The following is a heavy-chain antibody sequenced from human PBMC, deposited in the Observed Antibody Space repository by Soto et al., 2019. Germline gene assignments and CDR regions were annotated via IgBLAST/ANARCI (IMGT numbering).Heavy chain of an antibody. V-gene: IGHV4-61*01. CDR1: DGSLRMGSYY. CDR3: VRGAPYGGTHY. D-gene: IGHD1-7*01. J-gene: IGHJ4*02. Sequence: PETLPLTCSVSDGSLRMGSYYWGWIRPPPGKRLESIGYIYYTGSTNYDPSLKSRVTISLDASKNQFSLNLRSVTAADTAVYYCVRGAPYGGTHYWGKGALVTVS. CDR2: IYYTGST.